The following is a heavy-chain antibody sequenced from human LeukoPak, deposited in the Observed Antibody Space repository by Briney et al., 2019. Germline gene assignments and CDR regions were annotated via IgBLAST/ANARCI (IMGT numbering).Heavy chain of an antibody. V-gene: IGHV1-69*05. CDR3: ARGEGYYPDYYYYMDV. J-gene: IGHJ6*03. CDR1: GGTFSSYA. D-gene: IGHD1-26*01. CDR2: IIPILGTA. Sequence: SVKVSCKASGGTFSSYAISWVRQAPGQGLEWMGGIIPILGTANYAQKFQGRVTITTDESTSTAYMELSSLRSEDTAVYYCARGEGYYPDYYYYMDVWGKGTTVTVSS.